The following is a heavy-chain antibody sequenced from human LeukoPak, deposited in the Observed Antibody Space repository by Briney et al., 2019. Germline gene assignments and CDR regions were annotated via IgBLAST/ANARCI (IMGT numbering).Heavy chain of an antibody. D-gene: IGHD5-12*01. CDR2: IYYSGST. J-gene: IGHJ4*02. Sequence: SETLSLTCTVPGGSISTYYWSWIRQPPGKGLEWIGNIYYSGSTNYNPSLKSRVTISVDTSKNQFSLKLSSVTAADTAVYYCARGVVALDYWGQGTLVTVSS. CDR3: ARGVVALDY. CDR1: GGSISTYY. V-gene: IGHV4-59*12.